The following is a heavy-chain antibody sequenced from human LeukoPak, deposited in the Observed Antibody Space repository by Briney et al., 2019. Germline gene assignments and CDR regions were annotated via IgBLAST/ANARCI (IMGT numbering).Heavy chain of an antibody. Sequence: SETLSLTCTVSGGSISSYYWSWIRQPPGKGLEWIGYIYYSGSTYYNPSLKSRVTISVDTSKNQFSLKLSSVTAADTAVYYCARLTIKFDPWGQGTLVTVSS. CDR1: GGSISSYY. CDR2: IYYSGST. CDR3: ARLTIKFDP. J-gene: IGHJ5*02. V-gene: IGHV4-59*08. D-gene: IGHD3-9*01.